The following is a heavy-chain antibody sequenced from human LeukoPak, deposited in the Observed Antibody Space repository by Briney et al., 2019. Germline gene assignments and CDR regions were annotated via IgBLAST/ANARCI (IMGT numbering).Heavy chain of an antibody. CDR2: IIPIFGTA. J-gene: IGHJ6*02. CDR3: AGGRGGSGSSFYYYYGMDV. D-gene: IGHD3-10*01. V-gene: IGHV1-69*13. Sequence: ASVKVSCKASGGTFISYAISWVRQAPGQGLEWMGGIIPIFGTANYAQKFQGRVTITADESTSTAYMELSSLRSEDTAVYYCAGGRGGSGSSFYYYYGMDVWGQGTTVTVSS. CDR1: GGTFISYA.